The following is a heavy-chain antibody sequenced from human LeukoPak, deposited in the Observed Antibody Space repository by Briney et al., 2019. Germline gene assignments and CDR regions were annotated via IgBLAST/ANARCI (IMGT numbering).Heavy chain of an antibody. Sequence: GGSLRLSCAASGFTFSDYWMRWVRQAPGKGLEWVANIKQDGSEKNYVDSVKGRFTISRDNAKNSLYLQMKSLRAEDTAVYYCATDWAARDWGQGTLVTVSS. D-gene: IGHD3-16*01. V-gene: IGHV3-7*03. J-gene: IGHJ4*02. CDR2: IKQDGSEK. CDR3: ATDWAARD. CDR1: GFTFSDYW.